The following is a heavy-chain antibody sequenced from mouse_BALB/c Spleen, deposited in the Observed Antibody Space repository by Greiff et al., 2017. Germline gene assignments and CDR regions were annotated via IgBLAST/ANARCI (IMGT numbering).Heavy chain of an antibody. J-gene: IGHJ2*01. CDR3: ARGVIHYYGRFDY. CDR2: IWGDGST. Sequence: VQLQQSGPGLVAPSQSLSITCTVSGFSLTGYGVNWVRQPPGKGLEWLGMIWGDGSTDYNSALKSRLSISKDNSKSQVFLKMNSLQTDDTARYYCARGVIHYYGRFDYWGQGTTLTVSS. D-gene: IGHD1-2*01. CDR1: GFSLTGYG. V-gene: IGHV2-6-7*01.